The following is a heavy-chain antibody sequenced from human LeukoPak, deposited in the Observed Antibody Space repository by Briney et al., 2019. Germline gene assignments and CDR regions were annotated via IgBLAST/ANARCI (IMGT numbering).Heavy chain of an antibody. CDR2: ISGSGGST. D-gene: IGHD7-27*01. J-gene: IGHJ4*02. CDR3: AKPVPSTSPLGTFDY. CDR1: GFTFSSYA. Sequence: GGSLRLSCAASGFTFSSYAMSWVRQAPGKGLEWGSAISGSGGSTYYADSVKGRFTISRDNSKNTLYLQMSSLRAEDSAVYYCAKPVPSTSPLGTFDYWGQRILVTVSS. V-gene: IGHV3-23*01.